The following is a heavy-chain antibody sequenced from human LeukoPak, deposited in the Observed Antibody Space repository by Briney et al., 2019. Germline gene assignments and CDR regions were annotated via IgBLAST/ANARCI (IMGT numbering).Heavy chain of an antibody. CDR1: GFTFSGSA. Sequence: GGSLKLSCAASGFTFSGSAMHWVRQASGKGLEWVGRIRSKANSYATAYAASVKGRFTISRDDSKNTAYLQMNSLKTEDTAVYYCTRKAYFSTGPRNYDSSRDAFDIWGQGTMVTVPS. CDR3: TRKAYFSTGPRNYDSSRDAFDI. D-gene: IGHD3-22*01. CDR2: IRSKANSYAT. V-gene: IGHV3-73*01. J-gene: IGHJ3*02.